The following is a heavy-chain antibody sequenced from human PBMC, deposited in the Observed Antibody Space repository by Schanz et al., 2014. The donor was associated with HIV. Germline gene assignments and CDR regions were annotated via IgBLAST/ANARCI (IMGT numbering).Heavy chain of an antibody. Sequence: QVRLVQSGAEVKQPGASVKVSCKASGYTFTGYYMHWVRQAPGQGLEWMGWINPNSGGTNYAQKFQGRVTMTRDTSISTAYMELRRLRYDDTAVYYCAMGPDYYDSSAYYRVGLWYFDLWGRGTLVTVSS. V-gene: IGHV1-2*02. CDR1: GYTFTGYY. J-gene: IGHJ2*01. D-gene: IGHD3-22*01. CDR2: INPNSGGT. CDR3: AMGPDYYDSSAYYRVGLWYFDL.